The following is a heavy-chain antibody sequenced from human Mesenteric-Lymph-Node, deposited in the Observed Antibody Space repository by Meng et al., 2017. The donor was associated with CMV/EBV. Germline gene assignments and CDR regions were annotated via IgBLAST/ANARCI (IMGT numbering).Heavy chain of an antibody. Sequence: GGSLRLSCVASGFTFSDYSMNWVRQAPGKGLEWVSAIDFSRGYKYYGDSVRDRFTISRDNTKNSLFLQMNTLRAEDTAVYYCARVVVPPHIVVEPAQYKYCGMDVWGQGTTVTVSS. CDR3: ARVVVPPHIVVEPAQYKYCGMDV. CDR1: GFTFSDYS. CDR2: IDFSRGYK. V-gene: IGHV3-21*06. D-gene: IGHD2-2*01. J-gene: IGHJ6*02.